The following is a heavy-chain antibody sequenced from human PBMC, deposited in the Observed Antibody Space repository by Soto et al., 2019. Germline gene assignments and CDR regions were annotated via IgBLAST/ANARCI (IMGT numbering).Heavy chain of an antibody. CDR3: AREFSNSPEAFDS. V-gene: IGHV4-61*01. J-gene: IGHJ4*02. CDR2: IYHTGST. D-gene: IGHD6-6*01. Sequence: PSETLSLTCTVSGGSVNSDNYYWSWIRQPPGGGLDWIGYIYHTGSTNYNPSLNSRVTISVDTSRNQFSLKLNSVTAADTAVYYCAREFSNSPEAFDSWGQGTLVTVSS. CDR1: GGSVNSDNYY.